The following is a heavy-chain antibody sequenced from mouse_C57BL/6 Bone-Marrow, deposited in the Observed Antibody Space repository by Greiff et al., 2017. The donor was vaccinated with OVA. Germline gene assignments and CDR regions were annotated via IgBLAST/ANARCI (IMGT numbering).Heavy chain of an antibody. Sequence: EVQGVESGAELVRPGASVKLSCTASGFNIKDDYMHWVKQRPEQGLEWIGWIDPENGDTEYASKFQGKATITADTSSNTAYLQLSSLTSEDTAVYYCTGYYYAMDYWGQGTSVTVSS. CDR2: IDPENGDT. V-gene: IGHV14-4*01. CDR1: GFNIKDDY. CDR3: TGYYYAMDY. J-gene: IGHJ4*01.